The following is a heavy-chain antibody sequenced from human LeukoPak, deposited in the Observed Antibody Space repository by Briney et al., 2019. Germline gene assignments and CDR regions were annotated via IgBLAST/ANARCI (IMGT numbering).Heavy chain of an antibody. D-gene: IGHD6-13*01. CDR2: INPNSGGT. J-gene: IGHJ1*01. Sequence: GASVKVSCKASGYTFTGYYMHWVRQAPGQGLEWMGWINPNSGGTNYAQKFQGRVTMTRDTSISTAYMELSRLRSDDTAVYYCASKPIAAADAEYFQHWGQGTLVTVSS. CDR1: GYTFTGYY. CDR3: ASKPIAAADAEYFQH. V-gene: IGHV1-2*02.